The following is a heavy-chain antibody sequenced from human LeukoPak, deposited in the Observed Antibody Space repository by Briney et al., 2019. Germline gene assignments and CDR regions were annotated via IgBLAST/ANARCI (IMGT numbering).Heavy chain of an antibody. CDR2: ISYDGSNK. CDR1: GFTFSSYA. V-gene: IGHV3-30-3*01. J-gene: IGHJ4*02. CDR3: ARDTRYYFDY. D-gene: IGHD4-17*01. Sequence: GGSLRLSCAASGFTFSSYAMHWVRQAPGKGLEWVAVISYDGSNKYYADSVKGRFTISRDNSKNTLYLQMNSLRAEDTAVYYCARDTRYYFDYWGQGTLVTVSS.